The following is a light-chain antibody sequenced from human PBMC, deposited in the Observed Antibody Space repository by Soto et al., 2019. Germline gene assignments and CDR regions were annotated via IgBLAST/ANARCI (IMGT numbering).Light chain of an antibody. CDR1: SGSIANNF. CDR3: QSYDSTNHLV. V-gene: IGLV6-57*04. CDR2: DDN. J-gene: IGLJ2*01. Sequence: NFMLTQPHSVSESPGKAVIISCTRSSGSIANNFVQWYQQRPGSAPATIIYDDNKRPSGVPDRFSGSIDSSSNSASLTISGLKTEDEADYYCQSYDSTNHLVFGGGTQLTVL.